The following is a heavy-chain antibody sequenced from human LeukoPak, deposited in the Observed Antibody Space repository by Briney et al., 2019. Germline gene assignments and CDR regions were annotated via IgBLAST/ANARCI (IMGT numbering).Heavy chain of an antibody. Sequence: PSETLSLTCGVSGVTISSTNWWPWIRQPPGKGLEWIGEVHLDGRTNYNPSLESRLTMSVDLSENHISLKLTSVTAADTAVYYCAREGGFYRPLDYTGQGTLVTVSS. J-gene: IGHJ4*02. D-gene: IGHD3-3*01. CDR2: VHLDGRT. V-gene: IGHV4-4*02. CDR1: GVTISSTNW. CDR3: AREGGFYRPLDY.